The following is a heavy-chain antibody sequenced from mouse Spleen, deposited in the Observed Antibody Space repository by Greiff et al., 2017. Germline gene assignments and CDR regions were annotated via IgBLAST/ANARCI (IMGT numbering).Heavy chain of an antibody. CDR1: GFSLTSYG. D-gene: IGHD2-4*01. Sequence: QVQLQQSGPSLVQPSQSLSITCTVSGFSLTSYGVHWVRQSPGKGLEWLGVIWRGGSTDYNAAFMSRLSITKDNSKSQVFFKMNSLQADDTAIYYCAKKGGYDYDGDAMDYWGQGTSVTVSS. J-gene: IGHJ4*01. CDR3: AKKGGYDYDGDAMDY. V-gene: IGHV2-5-1*01. CDR2: IWRGGST.